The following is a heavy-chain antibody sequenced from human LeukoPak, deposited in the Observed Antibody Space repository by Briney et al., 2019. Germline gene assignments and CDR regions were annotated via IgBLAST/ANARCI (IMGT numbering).Heavy chain of an antibody. CDR1: GGSIGNFY. V-gene: IGHV4-59*01. J-gene: IGHJ4*02. CDR3: ARAASLDF. D-gene: IGHD2-2*01. Sequence: SETLSLTCTVPGGSIGNFYWNWIRQSPGKGLEWIGYIYYSGTTNYNPYLKSRVTISLGMSSNQFSLRLDSVTAADTAVYYCARAASLDFWGQGILVTVSS. CDR2: IYYSGTT.